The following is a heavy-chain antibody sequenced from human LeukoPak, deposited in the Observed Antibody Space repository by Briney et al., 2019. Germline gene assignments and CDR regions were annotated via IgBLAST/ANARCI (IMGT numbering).Heavy chain of an antibody. Sequence: PGGSLRLSCAASGFTFSSYAMHWVRQAPGKGLEWVAVIWYDGSNKYYADSVKGRFTISRDNSKNTLYLQMNSLRAEDTAVYYCARGGIGEPPHYYYMDVWGKGTTVTVSS. CDR2: IWYDGSNK. J-gene: IGHJ6*03. V-gene: IGHV3-33*01. CDR1: GFTFSSYA. CDR3: ARGGIGEPPHYYYMDV. D-gene: IGHD1-26*01.